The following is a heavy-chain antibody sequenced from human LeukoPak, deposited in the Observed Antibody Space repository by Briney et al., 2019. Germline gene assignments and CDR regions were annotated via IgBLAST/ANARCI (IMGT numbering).Heavy chain of an antibody. V-gene: IGHV4-59*01. J-gene: IGHJ4*02. CDR3: ARLSIAARRFDY. CDR1: GGSISSYY. Sequence: SETLSLTCTVSGGSISSYYWSWIRQPPGKGLERIGYIYYSGSTNYNPSLKSRVTISVDTSKNQFSLKLSSVTAADTAVYYCARLSIAARRFDYWGQGTLVTVSS. CDR2: IYYSGST. D-gene: IGHD6-6*01.